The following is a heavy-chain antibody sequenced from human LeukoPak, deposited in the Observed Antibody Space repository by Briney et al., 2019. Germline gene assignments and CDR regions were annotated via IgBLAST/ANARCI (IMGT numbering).Heavy chain of an antibody. Sequence: SETLSLTCTVSGGSISSYYWSWIRQPAGKGLEWIGRIYTSGNTNYNPSLKSRVTMSVDTSKNQFSLKLSSVTAADTAVYYCASLAVAGPYGMDVWGQGTTVTVSS. V-gene: IGHV4-4*07. CDR3: ASLAVAGPYGMDV. J-gene: IGHJ6*02. CDR2: IYTSGNT. D-gene: IGHD6-19*01. CDR1: GGSISSYY.